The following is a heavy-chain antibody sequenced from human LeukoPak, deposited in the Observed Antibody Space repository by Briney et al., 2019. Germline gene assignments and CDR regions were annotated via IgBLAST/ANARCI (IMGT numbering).Heavy chain of an antibody. V-gene: IGHV4-61*05. D-gene: IGHD4-23*01. CDR3: ALNSSPWSGMDV. Sequence: PSETLSLTCTVSGGSISSSSYYWGWIRQPPGKGLEWIGYIYYSGSTNYNPSLKSRVIISVDTSKNQFSLKLSSVTAADTAVYYCALNSSPWSGMDVWGQGTTVTVSS. J-gene: IGHJ6*02. CDR2: IYYSGST. CDR1: GGSISSSSYY.